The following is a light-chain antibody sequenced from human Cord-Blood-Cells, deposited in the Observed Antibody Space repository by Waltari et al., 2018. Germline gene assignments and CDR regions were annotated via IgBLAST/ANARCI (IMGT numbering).Light chain of an antibody. V-gene: IGLV2-14*01. J-gene: IGLJ2*01. CDR1: SSAFVGNTN. CDR2: DVS. CDR3: SSYTSSSTLRVV. Sequence: QSPLPRPPPVSGSLGQSITTSGLEPSSAFVGNTNFPCTQQHPGKAPNLMIYDVSNRPSGVSNRFSGSKSGNTASLTISGLQAEDEADYYCSSYTSSSTLRVVFGGGTKLTVL.